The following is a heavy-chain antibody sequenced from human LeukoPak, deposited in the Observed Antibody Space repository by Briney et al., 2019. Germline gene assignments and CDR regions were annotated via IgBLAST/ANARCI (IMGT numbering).Heavy chain of an antibody. D-gene: IGHD3-10*01. V-gene: IGHV3-30*04. CDR1: GFTFSSYP. J-gene: IGHJ5*02. CDR3: ARSGSLNWFDP. Sequence: GGSLRLSCAASGFTFSSYPMHWVRQAPGKGLEWVAVISYDGSNKYYADSVKGRFTISRDNSKNTLYLQMNSLRAEDTAVYYCARSGSLNWFDPWGQGTLVTVSS. CDR2: ISYDGSNK.